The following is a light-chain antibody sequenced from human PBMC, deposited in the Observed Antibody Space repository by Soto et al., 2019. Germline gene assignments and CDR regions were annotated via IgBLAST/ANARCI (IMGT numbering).Light chain of an antibody. J-gene: IGLJ1*01. CDR2: DVS. CDR3: SSYTSTSTLYV. Sequence: QSALTQPATVSGSPGQSITISCTETSSDIGGYNYVSWYQQLPGKVPKLIIYDVSNRPSGVSDRFSGSKSGNAASLTISGLQAEDEADYYCSSYTSTSTLYVFGTGTKPTVL. V-gene: IGLV2-14*03. CDR1: SSDIGGYNY.